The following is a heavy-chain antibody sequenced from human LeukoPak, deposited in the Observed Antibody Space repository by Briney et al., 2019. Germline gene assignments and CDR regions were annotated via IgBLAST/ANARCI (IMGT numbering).Heavy chain of an antibody. CDR2: ISSSSATI. Sequence: GGSLRLSCAASGFTFSIYSMNWVRQAPGKGLEWVSYISSSSATIYYADSLKGRFPITRDNAKNSLYLQMNRLRAEDTAVYYCARVGSGCVDYWGQGTLVTVSS. J-gene: IGHJ4*02. CDR1: GFTFSIYS. CDR3: ARVGSGCVDY. D-gene: IGHD6-19*01. V-gene: IGHV3-48*01.